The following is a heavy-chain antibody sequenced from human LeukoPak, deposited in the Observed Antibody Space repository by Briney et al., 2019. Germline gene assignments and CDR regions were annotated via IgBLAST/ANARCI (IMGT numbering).Heavy chain of an antibody. CDR2: IWYDGSNK. Sequence: GRSLRLSCAASGFTFSSYGMHWVRQAPGKGLEWVAVIWYDGSNKYYADSVKGPFTISRDNSKNTLYMQMNSLRAEDTAVYYCARDSHPYYFDYWGQGTLVTVSS. V-gene: IGHV3-33*01. CDR3: ARDSHPYYFDY. CDR1: GFTFSSYG. J-gene: IGHJ4*02.